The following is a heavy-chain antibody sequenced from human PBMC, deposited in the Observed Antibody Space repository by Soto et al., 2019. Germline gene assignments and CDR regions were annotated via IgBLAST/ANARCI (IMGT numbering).Heavy chain of an antibody. CDR3: ARGMGDYVGEGNWFDP. V-gene: IGHV4-34*01. J-gene: IGHJ5*02. D-gene: IGHD3-16*01. Sequence: SETLSLTCAVYGGSFSGYYWSWIRQPPGKGLEWIGEINHSGSTNYNPSLKSRVTISVDTSKNQFSLKLSSVTAADTAVYYCARGMGDYVGEGNWFDPWGQGTLVTVSS. CDR2: INHSGST. CDR1: GGSFSGYY.